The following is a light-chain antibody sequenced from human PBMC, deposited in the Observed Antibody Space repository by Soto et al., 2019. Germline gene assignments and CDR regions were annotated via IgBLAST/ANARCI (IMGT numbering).Light chain of an antibody. V-gene: IGKV3D-11*01. Sequence: EIVLTQSPATLSLSPGERATLSCRASQGVSSYLAWYQQKPGQAPRLLIYDASNRATGIPARLSGSGPGTDFTITISSLEPEDFAVYYCQQRSNWFTFGQGTRLEIK. CDR2: DAS. CDR1: QGVSSY. CDR3: QQRSNWFT. J-gene: IGKJ5*01.